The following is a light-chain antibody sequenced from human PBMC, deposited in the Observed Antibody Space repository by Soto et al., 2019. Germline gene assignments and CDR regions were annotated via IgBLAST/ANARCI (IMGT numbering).Light chain of an antibody. CDR3: QQYNNWPRWT. CDR2: GAS. Sequence: EIVMTQSPATLSVSPGERATLSCRASQSVSSNLAWYQQKPGHAPRLLIYGASTRATGIPARSSGSGSGTEFTLTISSLQSEDFAVYYCQQYNNWPRWTFGQGTKVESK. V-gene: IGKV3-15*01. J-gene: IGKJ1*01. CDR1: QSVSSN.